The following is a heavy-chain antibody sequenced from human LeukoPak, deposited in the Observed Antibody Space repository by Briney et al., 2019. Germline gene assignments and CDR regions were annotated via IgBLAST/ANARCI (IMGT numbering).Heavy chain of an antibody. D-gene: IGHD2-15*01. CDR2: INPNSGGT. V-gene: IGHV1-2*02. CDR3: AREQILGYCSGGSCYGSPGGVDY. CDR1: VYTFTGYY. Sequence: ASVEVSRKSSVYTFTGYYMHWVRQAPGQGRAWMGWINPNSGGTNYSQKLQGRVTMSRDTSISTASMELSRLRSDDTAVYYCAREQILGYCSGGSCYGSPGGVDYWGQGTLVTVSS. J-gene: IGHJ4*02.